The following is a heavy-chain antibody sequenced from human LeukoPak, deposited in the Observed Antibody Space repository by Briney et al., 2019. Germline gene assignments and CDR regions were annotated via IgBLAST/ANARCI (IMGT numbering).Heavy chain of an antibody. CDR1: GGSFSGYY. V-gene: IGHV4-34*01. Sequence: SETLSLTCAVYGGSFSGYYWSWIRQPPGKGLEWIGEINHSGSTNYNPSLKSRVTISVDTSKNQFSLKLSSVTAADTAVYYCARRGSGYYYGYYFDYWGQGTLVTVSS. CDR2: INHSGST. CDR3: ARRGSGYYYGYYFDY. J-gene: IGHJ4*02. D-gene: IGHD3-22*01.